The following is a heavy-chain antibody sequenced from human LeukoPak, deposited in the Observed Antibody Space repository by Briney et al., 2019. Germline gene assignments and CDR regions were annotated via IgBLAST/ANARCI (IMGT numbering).Heavy chain of an antibody. CDR1: GGTFSSCA. V-gene: IGHV1-69*05. CDR3: ASVRNSSGLGAFDI. D-gene: IGHD6-19*01. CDR2: IIPIFGTA. Sequence: ASVKVSCKASGGTFSSCAISWVRQAPGQGLEWMGGIIPIFGTANYAQKFQGRVTITTDESTSTAYMELSSLRSEDTAVYYCASVRNSSGLGAFDIWGQGTMVTVSP. J-gene: IGHJ3*02.